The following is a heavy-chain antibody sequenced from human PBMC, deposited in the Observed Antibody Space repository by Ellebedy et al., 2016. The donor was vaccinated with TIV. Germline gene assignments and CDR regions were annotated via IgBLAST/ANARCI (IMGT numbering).Heavy chain of an antibody. D-gene: IGHD3-10*02. J-gene: IGHJ5*02. CDR1: GGSISSYY. V-gene: IGHV4-59*01. CDR3: ARAPDTFIFGGGWGDNWFDP. Sequence: SETLSLTXTVSGGSISSYYWSWIRQPPGKGLEWIGYIYYSGSTNYNPSLKSRVTISVDTSKNQFSLKLSSVTAADTAVYYCARAPDTFIFGGGWGDNWFDPWGQGTLVTVSS. CDR2: IYYSGST.